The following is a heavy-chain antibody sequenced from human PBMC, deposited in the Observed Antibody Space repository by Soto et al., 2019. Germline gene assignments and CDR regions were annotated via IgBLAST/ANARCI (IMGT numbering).Heavy chain of an antibody. J-gene: IGHJ6*03. Sequence: ASVKVSCKASGYTFTSYDINWVRQATGQGLEWMGWMNPNSGNTGYAQKFQGRVTMTRNTSISTAYMELSSLRSEDTAVYYCARGGIAAAGLYYYYYMDVWGKGTTVTVSS. V-gene: IGHV1-8*01. D-gene: IGHD6-13*01. CDR3: ARGGIAAAGLYYYYYMDV. CDR2: MNPNSGNT. CDR1: GYTFTSYD.